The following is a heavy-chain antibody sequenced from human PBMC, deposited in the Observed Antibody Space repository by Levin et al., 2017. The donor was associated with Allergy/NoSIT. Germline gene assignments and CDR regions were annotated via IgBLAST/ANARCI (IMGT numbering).Heavy chain of an antibody. CDR1: GGSISSYY. Sequence: SQTLSLTCTVSGGSISSYYWSWIRQPPGKGLEWIGYIYYSGSTNYNPSLKSRVPISVDTSKNQFSLKLSSLTAADTAVYYCARVYGDSSSSHYYYYYYYGMDVWGQGTTVTVSS. CDR2: IYYSGST. J-gene: IGHJ6*02. D-gene: IGHD6-13*01. CDR3: ARVYGDSSSSHYYYYYYYGMDV. V-gene: IGHV4-59*01.